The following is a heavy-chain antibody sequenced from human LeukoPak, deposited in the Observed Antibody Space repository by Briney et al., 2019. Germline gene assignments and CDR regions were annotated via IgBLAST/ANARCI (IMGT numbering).Heavy chain of an antibody. CDR1: GFTFSSYW. CDR3: ARVGITMVRGRPGYYFDY. J-gene: IGHJ4*02. CDR2: IKQDGSEK. Sequence: GGSLRLSCSAYGFTFSSYWMSWVRQAPGKGLEWVANIKQDGSEKYYVDSVKGRFTISRDNAKNSLYLQMNSLRAEDTAVYYCARVGITMVRGRPGYYFDYWGQGTLVTVSS. D-gene: IGHD3-10*01. V-gene: IGHV3-7*01.